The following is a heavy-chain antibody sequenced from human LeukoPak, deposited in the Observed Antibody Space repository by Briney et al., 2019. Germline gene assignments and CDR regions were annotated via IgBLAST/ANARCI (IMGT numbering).Heavy chain of an antibody. V-gene: IGHV1-69*04. D-gene: IGHD2-2*01. Sequence: GASVKVFCKSSRDTFRSYAISWVRQAPGQGLEWMGRIIPILGIANYAQKFQGRVTITADKSTSTAYMELSSLRSEDTAVYYCARSQPIYGMDVWGQGTTVTVSS. CDR3: ARSQPIYGMDV. J-gene: IGHJ6*02. CDR1: RDTFRSYA. CDR2: IIPILGIA.